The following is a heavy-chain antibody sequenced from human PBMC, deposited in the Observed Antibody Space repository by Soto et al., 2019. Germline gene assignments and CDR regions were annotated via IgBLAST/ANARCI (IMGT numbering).Heavy chain of an antibody. CDR1: GGSISSGDYY. D-gene: IGHD4-17*01. CDR3: ARVLSSTVGFDY. J-gene: IGHJ4*02. Sequence: SETLSLTCTVSGGSISSGDYYWSWIRQPPGKGLEWIGYIYYSGSTYYNPSLKSRVTISVDTSKNQFSLKLSSVTAADTAVYYCARVLSSTVGFDYWGQGTLVTVSS. CDR2: IYYSGST. V-gene: IGHV4-30-4*01.